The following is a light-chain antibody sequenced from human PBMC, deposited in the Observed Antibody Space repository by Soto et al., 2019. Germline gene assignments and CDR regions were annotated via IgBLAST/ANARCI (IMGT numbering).Light chain of an antibody. V-gene: IGLV2-14*01. CDR2: EVS. CDR1: SSDVGGYNY. CDR3: KSYTSKSTGG. J-gene: IGLJ1*01. Sequence: QSVLTQPASVSGSPGQAITISCTGTSSDVGGYNYVSWYQHHPGKAPKLIIYEVSSRPSGVSNRVSRSKSGNTASLTISGLQAEDEADYYCKSYTSKSTGGLGTGTKVTVL.